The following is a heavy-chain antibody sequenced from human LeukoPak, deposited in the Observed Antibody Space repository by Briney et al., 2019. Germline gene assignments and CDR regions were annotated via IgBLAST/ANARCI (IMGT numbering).Heavy chain of an antibody. V-gene: IGHV4-59*01. CDR1: GGAISSYS. D-gene: IGHD6-13*01. Sequence: SETLSLTCRGSGGAISSYSGSWIRQPPGKGLEWIGYIYYSGRASYNPSLKSRVTISVDTSKNQFSLKLTSVTAADTAVYYCASAYSSSWYSFDYWGQGALVTVSS. J-gene: IGHJ4*02. CDR3: ASAYSSSWYSFDY. CDR2: IYYSGRA.